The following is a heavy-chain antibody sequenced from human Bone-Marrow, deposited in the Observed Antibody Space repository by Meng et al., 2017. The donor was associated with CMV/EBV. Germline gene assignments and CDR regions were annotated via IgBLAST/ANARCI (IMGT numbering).Heavy chain of an antibody. D-gene: IGHD1-1*01. V-gene: IGHV5-51*01. Sequence: GESLKLSCKGSGYSFTSYWIGWVRQMPGKGLEWMGIIYPGDSDTRYSPSFQGQVPISADKSTSTAYLQWSSLKASDTAMYYCARRDLEPGTAPYFDCWGQGTRVTFSS. J-gene: IGHJ4*02. CDR3: ARRDLEPGTAPYFDC. CDR2: IYPGDSDT. CDR1: GYSFTSYW.